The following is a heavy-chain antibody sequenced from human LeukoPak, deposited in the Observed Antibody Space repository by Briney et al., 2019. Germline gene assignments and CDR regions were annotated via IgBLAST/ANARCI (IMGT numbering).Heavy chain of an antibody. CDR1: GGTFSSYA. V-gene: IGHV1-69*05. Sequence: ASVKVSCKASGGTFSSYAISWVRQAPGQGLEWMGGIIPIFGTANYAQKFQGRVTITTDESTSTAYMELSSLRSEDTAVYYCARAGIAARLTYYYYMDVWGKGTTVTVSS. J-gene: IGHJ6*03. D-gene: IGHD6-6*01. CDR2: IIPIFGTA. CDR3: ARAGIAARLTYYYYMDV.